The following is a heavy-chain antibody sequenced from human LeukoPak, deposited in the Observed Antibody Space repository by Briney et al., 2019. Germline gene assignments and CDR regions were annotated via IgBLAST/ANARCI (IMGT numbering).Heavy chain of an antibody. CDR2: ISAYNGNT. CDR3: AYYDSSGYKPLGAFDI. J-gene: IGHJ3*02. V-gene: IGHV1-18*01. CDR1: GYTFTSYG. D-gene: IGHD3-22*01. Sequence: ASVKVSCKASGYTFTSYGISWVRQAPGQGLEWMGWISAYNGNTNYAQKLQGRVTMTTDTSTSTAYMELRSLRSEDTAVYYCAYYDSSGYKPLGAFDIWGQGTMVTVSS.